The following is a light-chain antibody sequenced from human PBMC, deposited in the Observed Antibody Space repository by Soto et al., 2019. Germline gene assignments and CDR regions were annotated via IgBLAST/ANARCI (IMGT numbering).Light chain of an antibody. CDR2: TAS. V-gene: IGKV1-39*01. CDR3: EDDYSTPST. CDR1: QTIHDF. J-gene: IGKJ2*01. Sequence: DIQMTQSPSSLSASVGDRVTITCRASQTIHDFLNWYQQKTGKAPKLLLITASSVHGGVPSRFPGSGSGTDFTLTISSLHPEDFANYECEDDYSTPSTFGQGTKLEIK.